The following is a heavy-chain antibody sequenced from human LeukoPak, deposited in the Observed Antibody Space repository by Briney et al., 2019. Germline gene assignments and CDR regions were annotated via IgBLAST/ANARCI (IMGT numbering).Heavy chain of an antibody. CDR1: GFTFSSYS. CDR3: ARGTMFPYYFDY. J-gene: IGHJ4*02. V-gene: IGHV3-21*01. CDR2: ISSSSSYI. Sequence: PGGPLRLSCGVSGFTFSSYSMCWVRQAPGKGLEWVSFISSSSSYIYYADSVKGRFTISRDNAKNSLYLQMNSLRAEDTAVYYCARGTMFPYYFDYWGQGTLVTVSS. D-gene: IGHD3-10*02.